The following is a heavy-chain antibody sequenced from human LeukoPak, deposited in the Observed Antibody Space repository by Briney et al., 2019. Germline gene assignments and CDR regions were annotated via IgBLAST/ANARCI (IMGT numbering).Heavy chain of an antibody. Sequence: GRSLRLSCAASGFTFSSYGMHWVRQAPGKGLEWVAVISYDGSNKYYADSVKGPFTISRDNSKNTLFLQMNSLRAEDTAVYYCAKGDRYCSTTSCSSGLRGFDYWGQGTLVTVSS. CDR1: GFTFSSYG. J-gene: IGHJ4*02. D-gene: IGHD2-2*01. CDR2: ISYDGSNK. V-gene: IGHV3-30*19. CDR3: AKGDRYCSTTSCSSGLRGFDY.